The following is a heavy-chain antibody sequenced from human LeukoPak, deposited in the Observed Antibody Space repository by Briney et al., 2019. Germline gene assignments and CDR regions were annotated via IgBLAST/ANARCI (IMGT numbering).Heavy chain of an antibody. V-gene: IGHV4-39*07. CDR2: IYYSGTD. CDR3: ARAYGSGSYLRYYYMDV. Sequence: SETLSLTCTVSGGSISRISYYWGWLRQPPGKGLQWIGHIYYSGTDFYNPSLKSRVTISVDTSKNQFSLKLSSVTAADTAVYYCARAYGSGSYLRYYYMDVWGKGTTVTISS. J-gene: IGHJ6*03. D-gene: IGHD3-10*01. CDR1: GGSISRISYY.